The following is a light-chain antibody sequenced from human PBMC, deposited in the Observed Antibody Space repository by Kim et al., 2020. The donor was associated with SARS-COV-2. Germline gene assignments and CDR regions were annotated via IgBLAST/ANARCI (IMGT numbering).Light chain of an antibody. V-gene: IGKV3-15*01. J-gene: IGKJ4*01. CDR2: GVS. Sequence: VSRGERAPLSCRASQSVSNNYLAWYQQKPGQPPRLLIYGVSTRATGIPARFSGSGSGTDFTLTISSLQSEDFAVYYCQQHDHWPLTFGGGTKVEI. CDR1: QSVSNN. CDR3: QQHDHWPLT.